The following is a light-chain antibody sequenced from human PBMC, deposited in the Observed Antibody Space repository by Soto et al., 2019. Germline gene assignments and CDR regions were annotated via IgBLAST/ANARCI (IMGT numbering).Light chain of an antibody. CDR2: GNN. CDR3: QSYDSSLSGSV. Sequence: QSVVTQPPSVSGAPGQRVTISCTGSSSNIGAGYDVHWYQQLPGTAPKLLIYGNNNRPSGVPDRFSGSKSGTSASLAITGLQAEDEADYYCQSYDSSLSGSVFGGETKLTVL. V-gene: IGLV1-40*01. CDR1: SSNIGAGYD. J-gene: IGLJ2*01.